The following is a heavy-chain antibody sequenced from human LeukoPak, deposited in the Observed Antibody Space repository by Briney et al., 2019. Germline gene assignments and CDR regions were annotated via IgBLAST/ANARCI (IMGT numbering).Heavy chain of an antibody. Sequence: PSQTLSLTCTVSGGSISSGDYYWSWIRQPPGKGLEWIGYIYYSGSTYYNPFLKSRVTISVDTSKNQFSLKLSSVTAADTAVYYCARAGSLYGDYASWFDPWGQGTLVTVSS. CDR1: GGSISSGDYY. V-gene: IGHV4-30-4*01. D-gene: IGHD4-17*01. J-gene: IGHJ5*02. CDR3: ARAGSLYGDYASWFDP. CDR2: IYYSGST.